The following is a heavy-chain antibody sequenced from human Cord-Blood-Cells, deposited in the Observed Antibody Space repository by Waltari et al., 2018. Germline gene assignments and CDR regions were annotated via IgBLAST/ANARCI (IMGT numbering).Heavy chain of an antibody. CDR2: IYHSGST. CDR1: GYSISRGYY. V-gene: IGHV4-38-2*02. Sequence: QVQLQESGPGLVKPSETLSLTCTVSGYSISRGYYWGWIRQPPGKGLEWIGSIYHSGSTYYNPSLKSRVTISVDTSKNQFSLKLSSVTAADTAVYYCARGNYMDVWGKGTTVTVSS. CDR3: ARGNYMDV. J-gene: IGHJ6*03.